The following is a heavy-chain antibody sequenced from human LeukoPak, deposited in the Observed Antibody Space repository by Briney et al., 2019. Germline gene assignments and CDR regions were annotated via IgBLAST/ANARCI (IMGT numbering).Heavy chain of an antibody. V-gene: IGHV3-23*01. CDR1: GFTFSSYA. J-gene: IGHJ4*02. D-gene: IGHD6-6*01. CDR2: ISGSGGST. Sequence: GGSLRLSCAASGFTFSSYAMSWVRQAPGKGLEWVSAISGSGGSTYYADSVKGRFTISRDNSKNTLYLQMNSLRAEATAIYYCAKHSGSNHFDYWGQGTLVTVSS. CDR3: AKHSGSNHFDY.